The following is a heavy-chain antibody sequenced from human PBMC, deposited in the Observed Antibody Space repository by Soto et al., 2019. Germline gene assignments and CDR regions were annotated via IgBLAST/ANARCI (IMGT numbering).Heavy chain of an antibody. CDR2: INPSGGST. Sequence: ASVKVPCKASGYTFTSYYMHWVRQAPGQGLEWMGIINPSGGSTSYAQKFQGRVTMTRDTSTSTVYMELSSLRSEDTAVYYCAIYCSSTSCYLSVPDAFDIWGQGTMVTVS. J-gene: IGHJ3*02. V-gene: IGHV1-46*03. CDR1: GYTFTSYY. CDR3: AIYCSSTSCYLSVPDAFDI. D-gene: IGHD2-2*01.